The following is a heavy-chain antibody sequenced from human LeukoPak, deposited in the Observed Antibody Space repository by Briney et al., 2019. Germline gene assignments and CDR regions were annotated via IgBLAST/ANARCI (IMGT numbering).Heavy chain of an antibody. CDR2: IKQDGSEK. Sequence: GGSLRLSCAASGFTFSSYWMSWVRQAPGKGLEWVANIKQDGSEKYYVDSVKGRFTISRDNAKNSLYLQMNSLRAEDTAVYYCARGPFPYVLLGPRGRGDYYMDVWGQGTTVTVSS. CDR1: GFTFSSYW. D-gene: IGHD3-10*01. J-gene: IGHJ6*03. CDR3: ARGPFPYVLLGPRGRGDYYMDV. V-gene: IGHV3-7*01.